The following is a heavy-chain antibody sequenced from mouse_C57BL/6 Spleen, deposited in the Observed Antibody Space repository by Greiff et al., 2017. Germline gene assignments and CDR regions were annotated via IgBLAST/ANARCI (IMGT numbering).Heavy chain of an antibody. CDR3: ARGENYYGSSYLFAY. CDR2: IYPGSGST. D-gene: IGHD1-1*01. J-gene: IGHJ3*01. CDR1: GYTFTSYW. Sequence: QVQLQQPGAELVKPGASVKMSCKASGYTFTSYWITWVKQRPGQGLEWIGDIYPGSGSTNYNEKFKSKATLTVDTSSSTAYMPLSSLTSEDSAVYYCARGENYYGSSYLFAYWGQGTLVTVSA. V-gene: IGHV1-55*01.